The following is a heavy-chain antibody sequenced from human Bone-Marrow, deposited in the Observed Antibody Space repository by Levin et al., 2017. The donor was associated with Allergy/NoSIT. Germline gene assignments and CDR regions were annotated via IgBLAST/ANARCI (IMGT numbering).Heavy chain of an antibody. CDR3: AKVGYSSGWYAPALFDY. D-gene: IGHD6-19*01. Sequence: LSLPCAASGFTFRSYAMSWVRQAPGKGLEWVSAISGSGGSTYYADSVKGRFTISRDNSKNTLYLQMNSLRAEDTAVYYCAKVGYSSGWYAPALFDYWGQGTLVTVSS. CDR2: ISGSGGST. CDR1: GFTFRSYA. V-gene: IGHV3-23*01. J-gene: IGHJ4*02.